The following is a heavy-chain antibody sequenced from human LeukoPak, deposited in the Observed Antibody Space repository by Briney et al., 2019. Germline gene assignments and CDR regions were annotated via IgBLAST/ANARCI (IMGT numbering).Heavy chain of an antibody. CDR3: AKDSNGSGSDKTFDY. D-gene: IGHD3-10*01. V-gene: IGHV3-23*01. J-gene: IGHJ4*02. Sequence: GGSLRLSCAASGFTFSSYAMSWVRQAPGKGLEWVSGISGSGGSTYYADSVKGRFTISRDNSKNTLYVQMNSLRAEDTAVYYCAKDSNGSGSDKTFDYWGQGTLVTVSS. CDR2: ISGSGGST. CDR1: GFTFSSYA.